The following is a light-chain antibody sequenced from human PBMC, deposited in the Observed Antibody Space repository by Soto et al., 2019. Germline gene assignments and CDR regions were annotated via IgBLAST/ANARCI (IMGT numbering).Light chain of an antibody. Sequence: QSVLTQPPSASGSPGQAVTISCTGTSSDVGDYSYVSWYQQHPGKAPKVMIYEVNKRPSGVPDRFSGSKSGNTASLTVSGLQTEDEADYYCQSYDSVSRWVFGGGTKLTVL. CDR2: EVN. J-gene: IGLJ2*01. CDR3: QSYDSVSRWV. V-gene: IGLV2-8*01. CDR1: SSDVGDYSY.